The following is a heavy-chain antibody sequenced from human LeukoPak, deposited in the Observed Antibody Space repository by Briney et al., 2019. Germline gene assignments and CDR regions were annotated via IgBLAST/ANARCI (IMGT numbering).Heavy chain of an antibody. CDR1: GFTVGSNY. J-gene: IGHJ4*02. CDR3: ARDLGGYSYGYGFDY. D-gene: IGHD5-18*01. CDR2: IYSGGST. V-gene: IGHV3-53*01. Sequence: GGSLRLSCAASGFTVGSNYMSWVRQAPGKGLEWVSVIYSGGSTYYADSVKGRFTISRDNSKNTLYLQMNSLRAEDTAVYYCARDLGGYSYGYGFDYWGQGTLVTVSS.